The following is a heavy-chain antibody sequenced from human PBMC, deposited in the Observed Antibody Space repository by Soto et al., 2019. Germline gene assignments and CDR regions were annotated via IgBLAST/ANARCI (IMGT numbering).Heavy chain of an antibody. V-gene: IGHV4-61*01. J-gene: IGHJ5*02. Sequence: SETLSLTCTVSRGSVSSGSFYWSWIRQPPGKALEWIGYIYYSGSTNYKPSLKSRVTISVDMSKNQFSLRLSSVTAADTAVYYCARVPYYDSSRIWFDPWGQGTLVTVS. CDR2: IYYSGST. CDR3: ARVPYYDSSRIWFDP. D-gene: IGHD3-22*01. CDR1: RGSVSSGSFY.